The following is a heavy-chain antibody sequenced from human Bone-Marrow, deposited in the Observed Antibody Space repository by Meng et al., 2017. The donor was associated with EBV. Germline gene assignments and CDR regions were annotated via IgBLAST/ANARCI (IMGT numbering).Heavy chain of an antibody. CDR3: ARRVTMVRGVITNWFDP. CDR2: INPNSGGT. CDR1: GYTFTGYY. Sequence: VQRVPSEAEVKKPGASVKVSCKASGYTFTGYYINWVRQAPGQGLEWMGRINPNSGGTNYAQKFQGRVTMTRDTSISTAYMELSRLRSDDTAVYYCARRVTMVRGVITNWFDPWGQGTLVTVSS. J-gene: IGHJ5*02. D-gene: IGHD3-10*01. V-gene: IGHV1-2*06.